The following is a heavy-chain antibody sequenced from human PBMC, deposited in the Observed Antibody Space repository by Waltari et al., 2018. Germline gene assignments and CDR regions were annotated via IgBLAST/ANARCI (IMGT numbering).Heavy chain of an antibody. D-gene: IGHD3-16*01. J-gene: IGHJ4*02. Sequence: EVQLLESGGPLVQPGGSLRLSCAASRFSFHTFAVPWVRQAPGKGLEWVSGISNSGDSVYYADSVKGRFTISRDNSKNTLYLQMNSLRAEDTAIYYCAKNWGGLDYWGQGTLVTVSS. V-gene: IGHV3-23*01. CDR2: ISNSGDSV. CDR1: RFSFHTFA. CDR3: AKNWGGLDY.